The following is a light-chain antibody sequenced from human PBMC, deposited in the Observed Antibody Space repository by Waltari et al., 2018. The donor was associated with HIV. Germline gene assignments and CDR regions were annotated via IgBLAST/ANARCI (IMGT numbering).Light chain of an antibody. CDR1: QGVGNN. CDR3: QQYNIRPRGNT. V-gene: IGKV3-15*01. J-gene: IGKJ2*01. Sequence: DIVMTQSPAILSVSPGERVTLSCRASQGVGNNLAWYQQKVGQAPGLLIYGAATRAAEIPVRFSGSGSGTDFTLTIDSLQSEDFATYYCQQYNIRPRGNTFGQGTKLQIK. CDR2: GAA.